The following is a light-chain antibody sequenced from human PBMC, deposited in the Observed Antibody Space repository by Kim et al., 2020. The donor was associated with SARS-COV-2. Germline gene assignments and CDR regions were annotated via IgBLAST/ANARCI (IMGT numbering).Light chain of an antibody. J-gene: IGKJ5*01. Sequence: SVRSRIPCPCRASEYISDYVSWYQHKPGKAPNLLNQTASNLQTGVPVRFSGSGSGTDFTLTISSLQPEDLRTYYCQQTFKIPITFGQGTRLKIK. CDR1: EYISDY. CDR3: QQTFKIPIT. V-gene: IGKV1-39*01. CDR2: TAS.